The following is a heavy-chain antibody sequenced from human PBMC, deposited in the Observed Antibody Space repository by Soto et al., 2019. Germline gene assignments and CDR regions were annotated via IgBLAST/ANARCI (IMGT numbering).Heavy chain of an antibody. J-gene: IGHJ4*02. CDR1: GFTFSVYS. D-gene: IGHD6-19*01. CDR3: ARSVEGHFDY. V-gene: IGHV3-48*02. Sequence: EVQLVESGGGLVQPGGSLRLSCAASGFTFSVYSMNWIRQAPGKGLQWVSYMTSDMKTIHYADSVKGRFTISRDNAKNLVYLQMTSLRDEDTAVYYCARSVEGHFDYCGQGALVTVSS. CDR2: MTSDMKTI.